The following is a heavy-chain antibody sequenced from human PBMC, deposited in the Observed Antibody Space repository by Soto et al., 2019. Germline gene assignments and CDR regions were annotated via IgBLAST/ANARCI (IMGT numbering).Heavy chain of an antibody. CDR3: ARYCTNGVCYRGHAFDI. D-gene: IGHD2-8*01. CDR1: GCTFSSYA. J-gene: IGHJ3*02. CDR2: IIPIFGTA. V-gene: IGHV1-69*13. Sequence: SVKVSCKASGCTFSSYAISWVRQAPGQGLEWMGGIIPIFGTANYAQKFQGRVTITADESTSTAYMELSSLRSEDTAVYYCARYCTNGVCYRGHAFDIWGQGTMVSVSS.